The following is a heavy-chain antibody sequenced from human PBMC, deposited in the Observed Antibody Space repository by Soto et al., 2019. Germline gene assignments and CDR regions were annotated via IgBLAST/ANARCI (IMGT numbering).Heavy chain of an antibody. D-gene: IGHD1-26*01. CDR2: IYYSGSTYYN. CDR3: ARTPLL. Sequence: PSETLSLTCTFSGGSIRSGGYYLSWIRQHLGKGLEWIGYIYYSGSTYYNYYNPSLKSRVTISVDTSKNQFSLKLSSVTAADTAVYYCARTPLLWGQGTLVTVS. J-gene: IGHJ4*02. V-gene: IGHV4-31*03. CDR1: GGSIRSGGYY.